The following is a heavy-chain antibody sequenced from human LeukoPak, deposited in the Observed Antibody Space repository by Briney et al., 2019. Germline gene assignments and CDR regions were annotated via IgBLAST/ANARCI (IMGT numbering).Heavy chain of an antibody. V-gene: IGHV4-34*01. Sequence: SETLSLTCAVYGGSFSGYYWSWIRQPPGKGLEWIGEINHSGSTNYNPSLKSRVTISVDTSKNQFSLKLSSVTAADTAVYYCAREPRSKITMIVVVPQINDAFDIWGQGTMVTVSS. CDR2: INHSGST. CDR1: GGSFSGYY. D-gene: IGHD3-22*01. J-gene: IGHJ3*02. CDR3: AREPRSKITMIVVVPQINDAFDI.